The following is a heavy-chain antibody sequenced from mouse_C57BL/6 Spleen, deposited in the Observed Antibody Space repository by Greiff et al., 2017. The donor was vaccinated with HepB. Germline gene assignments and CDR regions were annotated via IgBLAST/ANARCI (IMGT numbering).Heavy chain of an antibody. Sequence: VQLQQSGAELVRPGSSVKLSCKASGYTFTSYWMHWVKQRPTQGLEWIGNIDPSDSETHYNQKFKDKATLTVDKSSSTAYMQLSSLTSEDSAVYYWARSMDYGSSYWYFDVWGTGTTVTVSS. CDR1: GYTFTSYW. D-gene: IGHD1-1*01. J-gene: IGHJ1*03. V-gene: IGHV1-52*01. CDR3: ARSMDYGSSYWYFDV. CDR2: IDPSDSET.